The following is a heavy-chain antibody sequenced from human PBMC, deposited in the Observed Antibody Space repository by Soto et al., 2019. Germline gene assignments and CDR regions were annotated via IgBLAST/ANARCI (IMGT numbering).Heavy chain of an antibody. CDR1: GGSISRYY. D-gene: IGHD1-1*01. CDR2: IFYKGNT. Sequence: SETLSLTCTVSGGSISRYYWSWIRQSPGKGLEWIGYIFYKGNTKYSSSLKSRVTISVDTSQNQFSLKLDSVTPMDTAVYYCAKQGGKYGIRSFDPWGQGTLVTVS. V-gene: IGHV4-59*01. J-gene: IGHJ5*02. CDR3: AKQGGKYGIRSFDP.